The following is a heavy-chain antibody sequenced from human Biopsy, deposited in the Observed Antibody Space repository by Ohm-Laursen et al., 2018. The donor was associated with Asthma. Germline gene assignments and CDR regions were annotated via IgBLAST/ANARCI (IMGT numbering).Heavy chain of an antibody. J-gene: IGHJ4*02. Sequence: FLRLSRAASGFKFDEYTMHWVRQAPGKGLEWVSGISWNSATIGYADSVEGRFTISRDNAKNSVFLHMDSLRPEDTAFYYCAKVRSDWVITESFDYWGQGVLVTVSS. D-gene: IGHD3-22*01. V-gene: IGHV3-9*01. CDR2: ISWNSATI. CDR1: GFKFDEYT. CDR3: AKVRSDWVITESFDY.